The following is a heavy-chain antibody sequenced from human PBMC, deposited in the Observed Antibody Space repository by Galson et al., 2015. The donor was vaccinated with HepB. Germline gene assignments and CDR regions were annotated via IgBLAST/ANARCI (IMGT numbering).Heavy chain of an antibody. D-gene: IGHD3-10*01. CDR1: GYTFTSYA. Sequence: SVKVSCKASGYTFTSYAMHWVRQAPGQRLEWMGWINAGNGNTKYSQKFQGRVTITRDTSASTAYMELSSLRSEDTAVYYCASYYYGSGSYGYYYYGMDVWGQGTTVTVSS. CDR3: ASYYYGSGSYGYYYYGMDV. V-gene: IGHV1-3*01. CDR2: INAGNGNT. J-gene: IGHJ6*02.